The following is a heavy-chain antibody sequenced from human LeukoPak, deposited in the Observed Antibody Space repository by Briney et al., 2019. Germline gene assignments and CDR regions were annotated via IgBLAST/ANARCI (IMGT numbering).Heavy chain of an antibody. CDR3: ARTMYITGSSDFDY. CDR1: GFTFNIYA. J-gene: IGHJ4*02. Sequence: GGALRLSCAASGFTFNIYAMHWGRQAPGKGLEWGAVISYDGSKTYYADSVKGRFTIPRDNSKNTLYVQMNSLRAEDTALYYCARTMYITGSSDFDYWGQGTLVTVSS. CDR2: ISYDGSKT. V-gene: IGHV3-30-3*01. D-gene: IGHD1-26*01.